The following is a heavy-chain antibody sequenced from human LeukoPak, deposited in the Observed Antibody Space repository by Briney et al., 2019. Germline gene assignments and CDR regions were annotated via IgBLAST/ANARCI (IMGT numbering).Heavy chain of an antibody. J-gene: IGHJ4*02. D-gene: IGHD2-21*01. CDR1: GGSISSYY. CDR3: ARGPIPYYFDY. V-gene: IGHV4-59*01. Sequence: PSETLSLTCTVSGGSISSYYWSWIRQPPGKGLEWIGYIYYTGSTNYNPSLKSRVTISVDTSKNQFSLKLSSVTAVDTAVYYCARGPIPYYFDYWGQGTLVTVSS. CDR2: IYYTGST.